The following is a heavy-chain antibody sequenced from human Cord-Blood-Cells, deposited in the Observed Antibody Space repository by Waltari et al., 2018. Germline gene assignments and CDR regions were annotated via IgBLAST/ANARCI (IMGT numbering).Heavy chain of an antibody. V-gene: IGHV4-59*01. CDR2: IYYSGST. J-gene: IGHJ4*02. CDR1: GGSISSYY. CDR3: ARFWDSGWYYFDY. D-gene: IGHD6-19*01. Sequence: QVQLQESGPGLVKPSETLSLTCTVPGGSISSYYWSWIRQPPGKGLEWIGYIYYSGSTNYNPSLKSRVTISVDTSKNQFSLKLSSVTAADTAVYYCARFWDSGWYYFDYWGQGTLVTVSS.